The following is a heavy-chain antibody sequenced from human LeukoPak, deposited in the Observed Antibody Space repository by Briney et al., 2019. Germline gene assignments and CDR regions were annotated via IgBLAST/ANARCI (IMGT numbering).Heavy chain of an antibody. CDR1: GYGFSDIY. Sequence: ASVTVSCKASGYGFSDIYFNWVRQAPGQGLEWMGWINPHSGASKYAQSFQGRVSMDASIDTAYLELSRLTSDDTAVYYCATSSTVTHTRDPWGPGTLVIVSS. CDR3: ATSSTVTHTRDP. J-gene: IGHJ5*02. V-gene: IGHV1-2*02. CDR2: INPHSGAS. D-gene: IGHD1-1*01.